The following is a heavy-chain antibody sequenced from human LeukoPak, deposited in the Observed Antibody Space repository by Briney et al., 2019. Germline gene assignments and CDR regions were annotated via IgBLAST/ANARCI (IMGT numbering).Heavy chain of an antibody. V-gene: IGHV4-59*08. J-gene: IGHJ4*02. CDR1: GGSISSYF. CDR3: ARHASVHYSSFDY. CDR2: IYYSGST. D-gene: IGHD2-15*01. Sequence: SETLSLTCTVSGGSISSYFWSWIRQPPGKGLEWIGYIYYSGSTNYNPSLKSRVIISVDTSKKQFSLNLTSVTAADTAVYYCARHASVHYSSFDYWSRGTLVTVSS.